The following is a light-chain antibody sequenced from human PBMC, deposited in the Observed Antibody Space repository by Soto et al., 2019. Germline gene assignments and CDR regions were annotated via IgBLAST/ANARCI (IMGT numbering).Light chain of an antibody. CDR2: GAS. Sequence: IQMTQSPSTLSGSVGDRVTITCRASQTISSWLAWYQQKPGKAPKLLIFGASTLQSGVPSRFSGSGSGTDFILTISSLQPEDFATYYCLQDYSYPRTFGQGTKVDIK. J-gene: IGKJ1*01. CDR3: LQDYSYPRT. CDR1: QTISSW. V-gene: IGKV1-6*01.